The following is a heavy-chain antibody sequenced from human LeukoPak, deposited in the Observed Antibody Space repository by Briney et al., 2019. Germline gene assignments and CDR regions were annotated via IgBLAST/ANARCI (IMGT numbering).Heavy chain of an antibody. D-gene: IGHD3-22*01. CDR3: AKAGRGYYDSSGYVPSGAFDI. CDR2: INSDGSST. CDR1: GFTFSSYW. J-gene: IGHJ3*02. V-gene: IGHV3-74*01. Sequence: GGSLRLSCAASGFTFSSYWMHWVRQAPGKGLVWVSRINSDGSSTNYADSVKGRFTISRDNAKNTLHLQMNSLRAEDTAVYYCAKAGRGYYDSSGYVPSGAFDIWGQGTMVTVSS.